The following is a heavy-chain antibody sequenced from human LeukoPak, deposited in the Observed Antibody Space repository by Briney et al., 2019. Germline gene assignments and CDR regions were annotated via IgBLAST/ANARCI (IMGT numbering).Heavy chain of an antibody. CDR2: ISYDGSDK. CDR3: AKDYYDILTGLSPGHDAFDM. V-gene: IGHV3-30*18. J-gene: IGHJ3*02. D-gene: IGHD3-9*01. Sequence: QAGGSLRLSCAASGFTISSYSMNWVRQAPGKGLEWVAVISYDGSDKYYADSVKGRFTISRDNSKNTLYLQMNSLRAEDTAVYYCAKDYYDILTGLSPGHDAFDMWGQGTMVTVSS. CDR1: GFTISSYS.